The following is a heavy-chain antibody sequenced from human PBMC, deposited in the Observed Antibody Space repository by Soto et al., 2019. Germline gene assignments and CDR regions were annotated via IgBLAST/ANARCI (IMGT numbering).Heavy chain of an antibody. CDR3: ARGHYDFDV. CDR1: GFTVSDYD. CDR2: IASSSRFT. Sequence: GGSLRLSCAVSGFTVSDYDMSWIRQAPGKGLEWVSSIASSSRFTYYADSVQARFTVSRDTAKKSLNLQMNSLRVEDTAVYYCARGHYDFDVWGQGTRVTVSS. V-gene: IGHV3-11*06. D-gene: IGHD3-3*01. J-gene: IGHJ6*02.